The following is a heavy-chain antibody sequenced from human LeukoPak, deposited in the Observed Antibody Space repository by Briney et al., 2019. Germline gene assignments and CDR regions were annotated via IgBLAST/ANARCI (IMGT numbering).Heavy chain of an antibody. J-gene: IGHJ4*02. CDR3: ARDPRYCSGGSCYSVWVQVADS. V-gene: IGHV3-11*06. CDR2: ISSSSSYT. Sequence: PGGSLRLSCAASGFIFSDYYMSWIRQAPGKGLEWISYISSSSSYTKYADSVKGRFTISRDNAKNSLYLQMNSLRVEDTAVYYCARDPRYCSGGSCYSVWVQVADSWGQGTPVTVSS. CDR1: GFIFSDYY. D-gene: IGHD2-15*01.